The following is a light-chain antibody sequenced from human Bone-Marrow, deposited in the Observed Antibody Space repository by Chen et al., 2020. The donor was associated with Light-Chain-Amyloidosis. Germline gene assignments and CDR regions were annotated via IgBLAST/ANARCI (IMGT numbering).Light chain of an antibody. CDR3: SSYTSSSTLWV. CDR2: DVS. CDR1: SIDVGGYNY. V-gene: IGLV2-14*03. J-gene: IGLJ3*02. Sequence: QSALTQPASVSGSPGQSTTLSCTVTSIDVGGYNYGSWYQQHPGEAPKLNLYDVSNRPSVVSNRFAGAKSGNTASLAISGLQAEDEADYYCSSYTSSSTLWVFGGGTKLTVL.